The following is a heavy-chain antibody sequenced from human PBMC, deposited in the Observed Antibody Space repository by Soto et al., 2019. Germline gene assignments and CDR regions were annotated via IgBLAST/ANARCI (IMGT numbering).Heavy chain of an antibody. CDR3: AQAGAGRAGGSYYRYGLDV. CDR2: ISAGGDST. CDR1: GFTFSSYA. V-gene: IGHV3-23*01. D-gene: IGHD3-10*01. Sequence: EVQLLESGGGLVQPGGSLRLSCAASGFTFSSYAMNWVRQAPGKGLEWVSGISAGGDSTYYADSVKGRFTFSRDNSKKKLYLEMNSLRAVDTAVYYCAQAGAGRAGGSYYRYGLDVWGQGTTVTVSS. J-gene: IGHJ6*02.